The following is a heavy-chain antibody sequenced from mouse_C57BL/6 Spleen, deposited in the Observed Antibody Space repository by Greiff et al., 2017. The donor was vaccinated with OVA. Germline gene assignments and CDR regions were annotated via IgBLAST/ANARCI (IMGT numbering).Heavy chain of an antibody. CDR2: IDPEDGET. D-gene: IGHD2-3*01. V-gene: IGHV14-2*01. Sequence: EVQLVESGAELVKPGASVKLSCTASGFNIKDYYMHWVKQRTEQGLEWIGRIDPEDGETKYAPKFQGKATITADKSSNTAYLQLSSLTSEDTAVYYCASIYDGYYEVFAYWGQGTLVTVSA. CDR1: GFNIKDYY. CDR3: ASIYDGYYEVFAY. J-gene: IGHJ3*01.